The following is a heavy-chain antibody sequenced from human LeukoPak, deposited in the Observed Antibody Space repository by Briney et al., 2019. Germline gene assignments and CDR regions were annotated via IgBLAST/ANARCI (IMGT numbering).Heavy chain of an antibody. D-gene: IGHD6-19*01. J-gene: IGHJ2*01. V-gene: IGHV1-2*02. CDR1: GYTFTGYY. Sequence: ASVKVSCKASGYTFTGYYMHCVRQAPGQGLEWMGWINPNSGGTNYAQKFQGRVTMTRDTSISTAYMELSSLRSEDTAVYYCARDLYSSGWYDPFPDLWGRGTLVTVSS. CDR3: ARDLYSSGWYDPFPDL. CDR2: INPNSGGT.